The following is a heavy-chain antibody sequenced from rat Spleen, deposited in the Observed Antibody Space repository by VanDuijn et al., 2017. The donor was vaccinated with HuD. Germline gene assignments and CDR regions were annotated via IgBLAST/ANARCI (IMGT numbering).Heavy chain of an antibody. D-gene: IGHD1-11*01. J-gene: IGHJ4*01. CDR2: ISTDGGSS. Sequence: EVQLVESGGGLVKPGRSLKLTCVASGITFNNYWMTWIRQAPGKGLEWVSSISTDGGSSYYPDSVKGRFTISRDNAENTVYLQMNSLRSEDTATYYCVKDRDGGYAMDAWGQGASVTVSS. CDR3: VKDRDGGYAMDA. V-gene: IGHV5-58*01. CDR1: GITFNNYW.